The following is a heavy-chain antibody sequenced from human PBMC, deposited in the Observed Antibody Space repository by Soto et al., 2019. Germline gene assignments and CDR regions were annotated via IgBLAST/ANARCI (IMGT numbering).Heavy chain of an antibody. J-gene: IGHJ5*02. V-gene: IGHV4-34*01. D-gene: IGHD4-4*01. CDR3: GRGSSRDGHSDCFDA. Sequence: PSETLSLPCPVYGGSFSGCYWLGIRQPAAKGRDWIGEIDHSGSTKDNPSRKGRVTMSVDTSKNHLSLKLRAVTAGDTGVYDCGRGSSRDGHSDCFDAWGQGTVVTVSS. CDR2: IDHSGST. CDR1: GGSFSGCY.